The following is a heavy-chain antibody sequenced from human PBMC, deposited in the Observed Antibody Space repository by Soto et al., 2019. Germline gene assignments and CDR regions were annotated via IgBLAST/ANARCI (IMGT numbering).Heavy chain of an antibody. D-gene: IGHD6-19*01. Sequence: EAQLVESGGGLVKPGGSLRLSCAASGFTFSNVWMHWVRQAPGKGLEWVGRIKSRIDGETTDYAAPVKGRFAVSRDDSKNTLYPQMNSLQTEDTAVYYCTPLALKYGRGWYDFSGWGQGTLVTVSP. CDR2: IKSRIDGETT. J-gene: IGHJ4*02. CDR3: TPLALKYGRGWYDFSG. CDR1: GFTFSNVW. V-gene: IGHV3-15*07.